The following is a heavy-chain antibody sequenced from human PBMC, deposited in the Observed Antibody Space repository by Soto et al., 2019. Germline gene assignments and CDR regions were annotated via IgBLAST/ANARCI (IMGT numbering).Heavy chain of an antibody. J-gene: IGHJ5*02. CDR1: GGSISSGGYY. CDR3: PFQGTGAWFDP. D-gene: IGHD3-10*01. Sequence: SETLSLTCTVSGGSISSGGYYWSWIRQHPGKGLEWIGYIYYIGGTYYNPSLKSRVTISVDTSKNQFSLKLSSVTAADTAVYYCPFQGTGAWFDPWGQGTLVPVSS. CDR2: IYYIGGT. V-gene: IGHV4-31*03.